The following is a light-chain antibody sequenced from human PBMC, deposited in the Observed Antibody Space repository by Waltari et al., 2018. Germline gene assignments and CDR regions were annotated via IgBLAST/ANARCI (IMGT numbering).Light chain of an antibody. V-gene: IGLV1-44*01. Sequence: QSVLTQPPSASGTPWPRVTISCAVGSSNIGRNTVNWYQHLPGTAPKLLIYNDNQRPSGVPDRFSGSKSGTSASLAISGLQSEDEVDYYCAAWDDSLNGQVFGGGTKLTVL. CDR1: SSNIGRNT. CDR3: AAWDDSLNGQV. J-gene: IGLJ3*02. CDR2: NDN.